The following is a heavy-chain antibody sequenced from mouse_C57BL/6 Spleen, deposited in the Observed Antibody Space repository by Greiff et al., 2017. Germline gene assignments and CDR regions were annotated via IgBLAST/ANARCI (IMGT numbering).Heavy chain of an antibody. CDR1: GFTFSDYG. V-gene: IGHV5-15*01. CDR2: ISNLAYSI. J-gene: IGHJ4*01. D-gene: IGHD3-1*01. Sequence: EVQLVESGGGLVQPGGSLKLSCAASGFTFSDYGMAWVRQAPRKGPEWVAFISNLAYSIYYADTVTGRFTISRENAKNTLYLEMSSLRAEDTAMYYCARARGYAMDYWGQGTSVTVSS. CDR3: ARARGYAMDY.